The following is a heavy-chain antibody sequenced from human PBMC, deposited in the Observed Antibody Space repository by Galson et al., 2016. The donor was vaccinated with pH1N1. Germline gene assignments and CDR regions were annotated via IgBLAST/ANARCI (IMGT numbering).Heavy chain of an antibody. CDR3: VRGGFYYDSSGPSYGMDV. J-gene: IGHJ6*02. V-gene: IGHV6-1*01. CDR1: GDSVSSNSAA. D-gene: IGHD3-22*01. CDR2: TYYRSKWYN. Sequence: CAISGDSVSSNSAAWNWIRQSPSRGLEWLGRTYYRSKWYNDYAVSVKSRITINPDTSKNQFSLQLNSVTPEDTAVYYCVRGGFYYDSSGPSYGMDVWGQGTTVTVSS.